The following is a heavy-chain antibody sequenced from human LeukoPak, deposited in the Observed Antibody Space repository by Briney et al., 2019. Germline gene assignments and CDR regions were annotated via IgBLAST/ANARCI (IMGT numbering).Heavy chain of an antibody. D-gene: IGHD6-13*01. V-gene: IGHV3-23*01. J-gene: IGHJ3*02. CDR1: GFSFTTYW. CDR2: ISGSGGST. CDR3: AKDKQHRYSSSWYPVPGAFDI. Sequence: PGGSLRLSCAASGFSFTTYWMGWVRQAPGKGLEWVSAISGSGGSTYYADSVKGRFTISRDNSKNTLYLQMNSLRAEDTAVYYCAKDKQHRYSSSWYPVPGAFDIWGQGTMVTVSS.